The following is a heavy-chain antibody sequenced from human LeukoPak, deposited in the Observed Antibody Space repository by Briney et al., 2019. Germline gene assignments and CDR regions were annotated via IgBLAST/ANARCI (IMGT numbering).Heavy chain of an antibody. V-gene: IGHV1-58*02. CDR1: GFTFTSSA. CDR3: AAFTRNYGSGSPFDY. CDR2: IVVGSGNT. J-gene: IGHJ4*02. Sequence: SVKVSCKASGFTFTSSAMQWVRQARGQRLEWIGWIVVGSGNTNYAQKFQERVTITRDMSTSTAYMELSSLRSEDTAVYYCAAFTRNYGSGSPFDYWGQGTLVTVSS. D-gene: IGHD3-10*01.